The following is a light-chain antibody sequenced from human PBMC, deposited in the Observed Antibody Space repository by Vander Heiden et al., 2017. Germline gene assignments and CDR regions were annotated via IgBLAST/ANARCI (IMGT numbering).Light chain of an antibody. J-gene: IGLJ3*02. V-gene: IGLV1-40*01. Sequence: QSVLAQPPSASAAPRQMVTISCTGDSSNVGAGYDVNWYRQHPGTAPKLLISGNNNRPSGVPDRFSGSKSGTSASLAITGLQAEDEADYYCQSYDSSLSDWVFGGRTKLTVL. CDR2: GNN. CDR1: SSNVGAGYD. CDR3: QSYDSSLSDWV.